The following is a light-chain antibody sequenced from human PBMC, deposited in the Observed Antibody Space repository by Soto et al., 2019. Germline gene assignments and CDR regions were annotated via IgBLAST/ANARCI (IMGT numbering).Light chain of an antibody. CDR2: EVR. CDR3: SSSAGRNNVV. J-gene: IGLJ2*01. V-gene: IGLV2-8*01. CDR1: RNDVGGYNF. Sequence: QSALTQPPSASGSPEQSVTISCTGTRNDVGGYNFVSWYQHHSGKAPKLIIYEVRRRPSGVPDRFSGSKSGNTASLTVSGLQAEDEADYCCSSSAGRNNVVFGGGTKLTVL.